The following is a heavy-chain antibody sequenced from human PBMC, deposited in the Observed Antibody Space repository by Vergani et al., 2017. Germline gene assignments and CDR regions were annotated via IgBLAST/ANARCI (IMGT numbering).Heavy chain of an antibody. Sequence: EVQLVESGGGLVQPGRSLRLSCAASGFTVSSNYMSWVRQAPGKGLEWVSVIYSGGSSDYADSVKGRVTISRDNYKNTLYLQMNSLRAEDTAVYYCVIVSSVYDSDYFDYWGQGTLVTVSS. D-gene: IGHD5/OR15-5a*01. CDR2: IYSGGSS. CDR3: VIVSSVYDSDYFDY. CDR1: GFTVSSNY. J-gene: IGHJ4*02. V-gene: IGHV3-53*01.